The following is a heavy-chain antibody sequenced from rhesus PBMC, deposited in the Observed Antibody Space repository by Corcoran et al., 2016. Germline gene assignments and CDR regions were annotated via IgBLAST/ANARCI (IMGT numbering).Heavy chain of an antibody. CDR2: IYCSGSST. CDR1: AGSISSNY. CDR3: ARPCSGYSLCY. Sequence: QLQLQESGPGLVKPSETLSVTCAVSAGSISSNYWCGIRQPPGKGLEWVGRIYCSGSSTNYNPSLKSRVTLSVDTSKNQLSLKLSSVTAADTAVYYCARPCSGYSLCYWGQGVLVTVSS. J-gene: IGHJ4*01. V-gene: IGHV4-169*01. D-gene: IGHD5-24*01.